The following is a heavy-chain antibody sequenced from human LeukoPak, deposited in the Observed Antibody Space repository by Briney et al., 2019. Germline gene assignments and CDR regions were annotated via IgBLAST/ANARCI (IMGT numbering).Heavy chain of an antibody. V-gene: IGHV1-69*13. CDR3: ARVQIVVVPAAILAVAAGACDI. CDR2: IIPIFGTA. Sequence: GASVKVSCKASGGTFSSYAISWVRQAPGQGLEWMGGIIPIFGTANYAQKFQGRVTITADESTSTAYMELSSLRSEDTAVYYCARVQIVVVPAAILAVAAGACDIWGQGTMVTVSS. CDR1: GGTFSSYA. J-gene: IGHJ3*02. D-gene: IGHD2-2*01.